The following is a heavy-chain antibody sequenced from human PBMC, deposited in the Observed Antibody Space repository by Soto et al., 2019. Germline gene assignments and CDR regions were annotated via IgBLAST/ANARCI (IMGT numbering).Heavy chain of an antibody. CDR3: ARTDIYDILTGYYKIPYYYGMDV. Sequence: ASVKVSCKASGGTFSSYAISWVRQAPGQGLEWMGGIIPIFGTANYAQKSQGRVTITADESTSTAYMELSSLKSEDTAVYYCARTDIYDILTGYYKIPYYYGMDVWGQGTTVTVSS. D-gene: IGHD3-9*01. J-gene: IGHJ6*02. CDR2: IIPIFGTA. V-gene: IGHV1-69*13. CDR1: GGTFSSYA.